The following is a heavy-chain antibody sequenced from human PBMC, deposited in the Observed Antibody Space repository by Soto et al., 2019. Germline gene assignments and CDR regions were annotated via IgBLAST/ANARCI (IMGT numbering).Heavy chain of an antibody. J-gene: IGHJ4*02. CDR1: GGTFSSYT. CDR2: IIPILGIA. CDR3: AAVQGGGATFHF. D-gene: IGHD1-26*01. Sequence: SVKVSCKASGGTFSSYTFSWVRQAPGQGLEWMGRIIPILGIADYAQKFQGRVTITADKSTSTAYMELSSLTLEDTAVYYCAAVQGGGATFHFWGPGTLVTVSS. V-gene: IGHV1-69*02.